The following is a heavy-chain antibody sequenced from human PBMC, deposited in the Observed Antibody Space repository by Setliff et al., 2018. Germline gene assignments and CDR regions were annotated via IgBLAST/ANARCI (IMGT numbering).Heavy chain of an antibody. CDR3: ARLPSKRIHYNFWSGSYNWFDP. J-gene: IGHJ5*02. D-gene: IGHD3-3*01. CDR1: GGSFSDYW. V-gene: IGHV4-34*01. CDR2: IHHSGST. Sequence: SETLSLTCAVYGGSFSDYWWSWIRQLPGKGLEWIAEIHHSGSTNYNPSLKSRVTISVDTSKNQFSLKLSSVTAADTAVCYCARLPSKRIHYNFWSGSYNWFDPWGQGTLVTVSS.